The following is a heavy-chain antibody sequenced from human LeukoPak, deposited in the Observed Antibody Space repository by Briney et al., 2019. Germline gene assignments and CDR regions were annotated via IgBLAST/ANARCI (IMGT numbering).Heavy chain of an antibody. D-gene: IGHD2-2*02. J-gene: IGHJ4*02. CDR1: GYTSINYD. CDR3: ARMGCNSASCYTLDY. V-gene: IGHV1-8*01. CDR2: MNPNSGNT. Sequence: ASVKVSCKASGYTSINYDINWVRQATGQGLEWTGWMNPNSGNTGYAQKFQGRVTMTRNTSISTAYMELSSLRSDDTAVYYCARMGCNSASCYTLDYWGQGTLVTVSS.